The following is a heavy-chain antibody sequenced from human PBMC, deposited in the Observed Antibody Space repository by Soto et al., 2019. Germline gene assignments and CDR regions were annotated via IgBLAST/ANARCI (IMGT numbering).Heavy chain of an antibody. CDR3: ARGLAGYYYYGMDV. D-gene: IGHD6-19*01. J-gene: IGHJ6*02. CDR2: INAGNGNT. Sequence: ASVKVSCKASGYTFTSYAMHWVRQAPGQRLEWMGWINAGNGNTKYSQKFRGRVTITRDTSASTAYMELSSLRSEDTAVYYCARGLAGYYYYGMDVWGQGTTVTVSS. CDR1: GYTFTSYA. V-gene: IGHV1-3*01.